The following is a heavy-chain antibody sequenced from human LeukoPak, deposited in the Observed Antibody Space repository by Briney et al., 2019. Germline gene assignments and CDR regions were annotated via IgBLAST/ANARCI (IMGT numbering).Heavy chain of an antibody. Sequence: GASVKVSCKASGYTFTSYYMHWVRQAPGQGLEWMGIINPSGGSTSYAQKFQGRVTMTRDMSTSTVYMELSSLRSEDTAVYYCARDRYGGNGEYYFDYWGQGTLVTVSS. CDR1: GYTFTSYY. CDR3: ARDRYGGNGEYYFDY. V-gene: IGHV1-46*01. D-gene: IGHD4-23*01. J-gene: IGHJ4*02. CDR2: INPSGGST.